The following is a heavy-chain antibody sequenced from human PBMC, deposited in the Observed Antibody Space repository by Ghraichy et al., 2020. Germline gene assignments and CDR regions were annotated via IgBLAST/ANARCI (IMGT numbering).Heavy chain of an antibody. V-gene: IGHV4-34*01. Sequence: GSLRLSCAVYGGSFNGYYWSWIRQPPGKGLEWIGEINHSGSTNYNASLKSRVTISIDTPKNQFSLKLSSVTAADTAVYYCARGAYSASWYYYYYMDVWGTGTTVTVSS. CDR1: GGSFNGYY. CDR3: ARGAYSASWYYYYYMDV. CDR2: INHSGST. J-gene: IGHJ6*03. D-gene: IGHD3-16*01.